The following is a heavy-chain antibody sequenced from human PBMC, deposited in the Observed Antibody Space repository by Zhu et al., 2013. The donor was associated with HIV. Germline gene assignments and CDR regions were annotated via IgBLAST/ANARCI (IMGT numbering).Heavy chain of an antibody. CDR3: TRVGGYCSRTSCYVGWDKFDY. D-gene: IGHD2-2*01. V-gene: IGHV3-7*03. Sequence: EVQLVESGGGLVQPGGSLRLSCAASGFTVNSYWWNWVRQAPGKGLEWVANIKQDGSEKYYVDSVKGRFTISRDNAKNSLYLQMNSLRAEDTAVYYCTRVGGYCSRTSCYVGWDKFDYWGQGTLVTVSS. CDR2: IKQDGSEK. J-gene: IGHJ4*02. CDR1: GFTVNSYW.